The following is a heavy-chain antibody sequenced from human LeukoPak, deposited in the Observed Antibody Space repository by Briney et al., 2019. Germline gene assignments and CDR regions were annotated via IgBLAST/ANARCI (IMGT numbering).Heavy chain of an antibody. CDR2: ITASSNYI. Sequence: PSETLSLTCTVSDGSISSSSYYWGWIRQPPGKGLEWVAFITASSNYIYHVDSLKGRFTISRDNAKNSLHLQMSSLRAEDTAVYYCARGLGLGAFDIWGQGTLVTVSS. J-gene: IGHJ3*02. D-gene: IGHD6-19*01. CDR1: DGSISSSS. V-gene: IGHV3-21*01. CDR3: ARGLGLGAFDI.